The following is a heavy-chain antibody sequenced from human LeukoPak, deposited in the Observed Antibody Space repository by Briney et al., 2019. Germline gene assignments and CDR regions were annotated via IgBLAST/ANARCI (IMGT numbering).Heavy chain of an antibody. CDR3: ARDGDWVGGTIDY. J-gene: IGHJ4*02. CDR2: IWSDGSNK. V-gene: IGHV3-33*01. Sequence: GGSLRLSCAASGFTFSSYGMHWVRQAPGKGLEWVAIIWSDGSNKYYADSVKGRFTISRDNSKNTLYLQMNSLRAEDTAVYYCARDGDWVGGTIDYWGQGTLVTVSS. CDR1: GFTFSSYG. D-gene: IGHD1-26*01.